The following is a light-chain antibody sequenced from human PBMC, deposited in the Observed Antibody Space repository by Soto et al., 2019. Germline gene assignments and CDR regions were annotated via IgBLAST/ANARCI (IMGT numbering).Light chain of an antibody. CDR2: EVT. V-gene: IGLV2-14*01. CDR1: SSDVGGYDY. J-gene: IGLJ1*01. Sequence: QSVLAQPAPVSGSPGQSITISCTGTSSDVGGYDYVSWYQQHPLKAPKLIIYEVTNRPSGVSSRFSGSKSGNTASLTISGLQAEDEADYYCCSYTGSSGDVFGTGTKVTV. CDR3: CSYTGSSGDV.